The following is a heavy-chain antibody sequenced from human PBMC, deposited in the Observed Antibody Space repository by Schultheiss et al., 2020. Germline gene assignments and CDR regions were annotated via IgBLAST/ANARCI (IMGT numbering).Heavy chain of an antibody. V-gene: IGHV3-30*04. D-gene: IGHD3-9*01. CDR3: AKDQYFDWLFGY. CDR2: ISYDGTHK. CDR1: GFTFSSYA. Sequence: GGSLRLSCAASGFTFSSYAMHWVRQAPGKGLEWVAVISYDGTHKYYTDSVKGRFTISRDNSKNTLYLQMNSLRAEDTAVYYCAKDQYFDWLFGYWGQGTLVTVSS. J-gene: IGHJ4*02.